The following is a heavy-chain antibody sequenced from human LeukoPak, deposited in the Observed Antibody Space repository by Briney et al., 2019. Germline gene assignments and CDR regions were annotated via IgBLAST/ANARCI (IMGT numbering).Heavy chain of an antibody. D-gene: IGHD5-12*01. J-gene: IGHJ4*02. CDR1: GFTFSSYS. Sequence: GGSLRLSCAASGFTFSSYSMNWVRQAPGKGLEWVSYISSSSSTIYYAVSVKGRFTISRDNAKNSLYLQMNSLRVEDTAVYYCARDGYSSYDYWGQGTLVTVSS. CDR2: ISSSSSTI. CDR3: ARDGYSSYDY. V-gene: IGHV3-48*01.